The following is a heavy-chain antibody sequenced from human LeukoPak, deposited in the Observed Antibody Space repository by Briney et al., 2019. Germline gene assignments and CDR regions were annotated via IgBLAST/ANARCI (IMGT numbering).Heavy chain of an antibody. CDR1: GFTFSSYA. Sequence: GGSLRLSCAASGFTFSSYAMSWVRQAPGKGLEWVSAISGSGGSTYYADSVKGRFTISRDNSKNTLYLQMNSLRAEDTAVYYCAKDLRWEQLAEYFQHWGQGTLVTASS. J-gene: IGHJ1*01. CDR3: AKDLRWEQLAEYFQH. V-gene: IGHV3-23*01. D-gene: IGHD6-13*01. CDR2: ISGSGGST.